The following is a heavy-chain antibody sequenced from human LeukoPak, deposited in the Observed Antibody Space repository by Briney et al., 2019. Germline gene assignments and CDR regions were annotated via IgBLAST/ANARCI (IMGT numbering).Heavy chain of an antibody. Sequence: GGCLRLSCAASGFTFSSYSMNWVRQAPGKGLEWVSSIISSSSYIYYADSVKGRFTISRDNAKNSLYLQMNSLRAEDTAVCYCARITAYYYGSGSYSDSPFDYWGQGTLVTVSS. CDR3: ARITAYYYGSGSYSDSPFDY. J-gene: IGHJ4*02. CDR2: IISSSSYI. D-gene: IGHD3-10*01. CDR1: GFTFSSYS. V-gene: IGHV3-21*01.